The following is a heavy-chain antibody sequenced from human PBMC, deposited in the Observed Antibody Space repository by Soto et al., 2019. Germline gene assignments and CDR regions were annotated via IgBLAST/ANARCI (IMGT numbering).Heavy chain of an antibody. V-gene: IGHV3-72*01. Sequence: EVQLVESGGGLVQPGGTLRLSCAASGFTFSVHYMDWVRQAPGKGLEWVGRIRNKANSYSTQYAASVKGRFTISRDDSKTSLSLQMNSLKTEDTAVYYCTRVRIYADESVRPFDIWGQGTVVTVSS. D-gene: IGHD2-8*01. CDR2: IRNKANSYST. J-gene: IGHJ3*02. CDR1: GFTFSVHY. CDR3: TRVRIYADESVRPFDI.